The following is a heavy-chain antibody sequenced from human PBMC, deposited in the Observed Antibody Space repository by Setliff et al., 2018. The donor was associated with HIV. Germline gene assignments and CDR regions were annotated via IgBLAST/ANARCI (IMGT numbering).Heavy chain of an antibody. CDR3: ARTRYYYDSSDRYWLIDS. J-gene: IGHJ5*01. D-gene: IGHD3-22*01. V-gene: IGHV4-59*01. CDR1: GVSINPYY. Sequence: SETLSPTCSVSGVSINPYYWSWNRQPPGKGLEWFGYNYNGGNTNYNPSLESRVSMSLDTSKNQFSLKLTSVTAADTAAYFCARTRYYYDSSDRYWLIDSWGPGTLVTVSS. CDR2: NYNGGNT.